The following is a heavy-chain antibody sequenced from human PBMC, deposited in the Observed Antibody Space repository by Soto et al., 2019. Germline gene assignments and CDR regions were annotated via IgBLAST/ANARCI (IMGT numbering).Heavy chain of an antibody. Sequence: QVQLQQWGAGLLKPSETLSLTCAVYGGSFSSYHWTWIRQPPGKGLEWIGEINHSGSTSYNPSLESRVTISADTSNNQFSLKLTSVTAADTAVYYCARRESISSIITVGGVILYWGQGTLVTVSS. D-gene: IGHD3-16*01. CDR2: INHSGST. CDR1: GGSFSSYH. J-gene: IGHJ4*02. CDR3: ARRESISSIITVGGVILY. V-gene: IGHV4-34*01.